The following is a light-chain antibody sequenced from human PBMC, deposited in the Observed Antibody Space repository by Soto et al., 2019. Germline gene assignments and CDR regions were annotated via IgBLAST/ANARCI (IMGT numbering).Light chain of an antibody. V-gene: IGKV3-20*01. CDR3: QQYGSSPGT. CDR2: GAS. J-gene: IGKJ1*01. CDR1: QSVSRSY. Sequence: EIVLTQSPGTVSLSPCERATLSCRASQSVSRSYLAWYQHKPGQAPRLLIYGASSRATGIPDRFSGSGSGTDFTLTIGRLEPEDFAVYYCQQYGSSPGTFGQGTKVDI.